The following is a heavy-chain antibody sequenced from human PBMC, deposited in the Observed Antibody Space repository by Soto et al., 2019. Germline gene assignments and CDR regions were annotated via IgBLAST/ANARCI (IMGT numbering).Heavy chain of an antibody. CDR2: INSDGSST. Sequence: GGSLRLCCAASGFTFSSYWMHWVRQAPGKGLVWVSRINSDGSSTSYADSVKGRFTISRDNAKNTLYLQMNSLRAEDTAVYYCRSNVAAAGTFDYWGQGTLVTVSS. CDR3: RSNVAAAGTFDY. J-gene: IGHJ4*02. V-gene: IGHV3-74*01. D-gene: IGHD6-13*01. CDR1: GFTFSSYW.